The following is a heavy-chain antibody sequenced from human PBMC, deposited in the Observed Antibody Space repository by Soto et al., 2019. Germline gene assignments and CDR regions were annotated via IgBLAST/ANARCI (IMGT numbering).Heavy chain of an antibody. D-gene: IGHD1-26*01. CDR3: AREIVGARSYYYYYGMDV. V-gene: IGHV4-31*03. CDR1: GGSISSGGYY. CDR2: IYYSGST. J-gene: IGHJ6*02. Sequence: SETLSLTCTVSGGSISSGGYYWSWIRQHPGKGLEWIGYIYYSGSTYYNPSLKSRVTISVDTSKNQFSLKLSSVTAADTAVYYCAREIVGARSYYYYYGMDVWGQGTTVTVSS.